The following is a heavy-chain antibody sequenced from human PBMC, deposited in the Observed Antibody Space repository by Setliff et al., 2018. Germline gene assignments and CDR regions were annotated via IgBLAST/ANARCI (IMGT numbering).Heavy chain of an antibody. CDR3: TRHEDRNKCTSSSRYRENDAVDV. V-gene: IGHV5-51*01. CDR1: GYSFTSYW. Sequence: PGESLKISCKGSGYSFTSYWIGWVRQMPGKGLGWMGIIYPGDSDTRYSPSFQGQVTISADKSISTAYLQWSSLKASDTAIYYWTRHEDRNKCTSSSRYRENDAVDVWGQGAMVTVSS. CDR2: IYPGDSDT. D-gene: IGHD2-2*01. J-gene: IGHJ3*01.